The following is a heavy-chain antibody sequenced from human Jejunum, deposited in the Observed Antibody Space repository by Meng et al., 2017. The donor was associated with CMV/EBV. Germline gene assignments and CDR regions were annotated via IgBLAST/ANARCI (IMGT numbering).Heavy chain of an antibody. CDR3: VRGHNTAGFHPSYYGLDV. J-gene: IGHJ6*02. CDR2: LRRSGGTT. V-gene: IGHV3-23*01. Sequence: STSAMGWVRQAPGKGLEWVSTLRRSGGTTYPAQSMRGRFDVSRDNSNNTLYLQMNHLRAEYTAVYYCVRGHNTAGFHPSYYGLDVWGQGTTVTVSS. CDR1: STSA. D-gene: IGHD2-8*02.